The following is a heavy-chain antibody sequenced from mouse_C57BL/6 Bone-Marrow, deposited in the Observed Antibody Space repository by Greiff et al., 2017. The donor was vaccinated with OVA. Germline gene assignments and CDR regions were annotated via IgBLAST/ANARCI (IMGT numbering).Heavy chain of an antibody. J-gene: IGHJ1*03. CDR3: ARPGSFYGSSYYWYFDV. CDR1: GFTFSDYY. D-gene: IGHD1-1*01. V-gene: IGHV5-12*01. CDR2: ISNGGGST. Sequence: EVMLVESGGGLVQPGGSLKLSCAASGFTFSDYYMYWVRQTPEKRLEWVAYISNGGGSTYYPATVKGRFTISRDNAKNTLYLQMSRLKSEDTAMYYCARPGSFYGSSYYWYFDVWGTGTTVTVSS.